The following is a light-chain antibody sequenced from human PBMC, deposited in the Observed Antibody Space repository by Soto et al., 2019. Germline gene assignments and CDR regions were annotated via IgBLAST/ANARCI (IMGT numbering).Light chain of an antibody. Sequence: DIQMTQSPPTLPATVGDRVTITCRASQSISSKLAWYQQKTGKAPKVLINKASSLQSGVPSRFSGSGSGTEFTLTISRLQPDDFATYYCQQYSSYPFTFGGGTKVEIK. V-gene: IGKV1-5*03. J-gene: IGKJ4*01. CDR3: QQYSSYPFT. CDR2: KAS. CDR1: QSISSK.